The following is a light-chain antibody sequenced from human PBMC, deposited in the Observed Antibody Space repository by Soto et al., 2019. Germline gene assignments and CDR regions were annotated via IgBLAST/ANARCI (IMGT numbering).Light chain of an antibody. Sequence: QSVLTQPRSVSGSPGQSVTISCTGTSSDVGGYNYVSWYQHHPGKAPKLIIYDVIKRPSGVPDRFSGSKSGITASLTISGLQADDEADYYCCSYAATSTLVFGGGTKLTVL. V-gene: IGLV2-11*01. CDR3: CSYAATSTLV. CDR1: SSDVGGYNY. J-gene: IGLJ3*02. CDR2: DVI.